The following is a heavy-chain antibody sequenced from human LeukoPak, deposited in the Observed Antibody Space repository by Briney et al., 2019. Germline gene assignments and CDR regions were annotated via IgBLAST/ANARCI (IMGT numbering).Heavy chain of an antibody. J-gene: IGHJ6*02. Sequence: PSETLSLTCAVYGASFSDFYWSWIRQPPGRGLEWIGEINHSGSTNHNPSLKSRLTISVETSKNQLSLKLSSVTAADTAVYYCARVRTTVTTFKNYYYGMDVWGQGTTVTVSS. CDR3: ARVRTTVTTFKNYYYGMDV. V-gene: IGHV4-34*01. CDR2: INHSGST. D-gene: IGHD4-17*01. CDR1: GASFSDFY.